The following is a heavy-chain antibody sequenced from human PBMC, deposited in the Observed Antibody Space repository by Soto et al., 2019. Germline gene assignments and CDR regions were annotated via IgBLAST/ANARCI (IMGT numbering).Heavy chain of an antibody. D-gene: IGHD3-22*01. V-gene: IGHV1-69*14. CDR2: IIPIFGTA. J-gene: IGHJ5*02. CDR3: ARDRGPSSGYYPYWFDP. Sequence: QVQLVQSGAEVKKPGSSVKVSCKASGGTFSSYAINWVRQAPGQGLEWMGGIIPIFGTANYAQKFQGRVTITADKSTSXXYMELSSLRSEDTAVYYCARDRGPSSGYYPYWFDPWGQGTLVTVSS. CDR1: GGTFSSYA.